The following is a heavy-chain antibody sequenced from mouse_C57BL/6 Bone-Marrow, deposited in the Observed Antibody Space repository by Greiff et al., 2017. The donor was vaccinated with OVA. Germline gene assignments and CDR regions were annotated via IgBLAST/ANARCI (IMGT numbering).Heavy chain of an antibody. Sequence: DVQLVESGGDLVKPGGSLKLSCADSGFTFSSYGMSWVRQTPDKRLEWVATISSGGSYTYYPDSVKGRFTISRDNAKNTLYLQMSSLKSEDTAMYYCARRTGDFDYWGQGTTLTVSS. J-gene: IGHJ2*01. CDR2: ISSGGSYT. V-gene: IGHV5-6*01. D-gene: IGHD4-1*01. CDR3: ARRTGDFDY. CDR1: GFTFSSYG.